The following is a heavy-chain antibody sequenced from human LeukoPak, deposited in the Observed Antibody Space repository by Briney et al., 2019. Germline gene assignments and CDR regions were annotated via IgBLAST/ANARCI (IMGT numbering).Heavy chain of an antibody. CDR2: ISAYNSNT. J-gene: IGHJ6*03. D-gene: IGHD6-13*01. V-gene: IGHV1-18*01. CDR1: GGTFSSYD. CDR3: ARVKTPDSSSWYRYYYYYMDV. Sequence: ASVKVSCKASGGTFSSYDINWVRQAPGQGLEWMGWISAYNSNTNYAQKLQGRVTMTTDTSTSTAYMELRSLRSDDTAVYYCARVKTPDSSSWYRYYYYYMDVWGKGTTVTVSS.